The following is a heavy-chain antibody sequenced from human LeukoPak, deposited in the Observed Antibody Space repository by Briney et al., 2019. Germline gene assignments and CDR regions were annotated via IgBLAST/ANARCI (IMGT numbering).Heavy chain of an antibody. CDR1: GFTVSSNY. V-gene: IGHV3-53*01. D-gene: IGHD6-19*01. CDR2: IYSGGST. Sequence: PGGSLRLSCGVSGFTVSSNYMSWVRQAPVKGLEWVSVIYSGGSTYYADSVKGRFTTSRDNSKNTLYLQMNSLRAEDTAVYYCARGDSGWYQYYFDYWGQGTLVTVSS. CDR3: ARGDSGWYQYYFDY. J-gene: IGHJ4*02.